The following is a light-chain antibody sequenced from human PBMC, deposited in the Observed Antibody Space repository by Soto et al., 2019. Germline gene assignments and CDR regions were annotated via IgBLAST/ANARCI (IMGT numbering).Light chain of an antibody. J-gene: IGKJ4*01. Sequence: EIVMTQSPATLFVSPLERASLSCMASQSVSSNLALYQQKPGQAPRLLIYGASTRATGIPARFSGSGSGTEFTLTISSLQSEDFAVYYCQQYNNWPLTFGGGTKVDIK. CDR1: QSVSSN. V-gene: IGKV3-15*01. CDR3: QQYNNWPLT. CDR2: GAS.